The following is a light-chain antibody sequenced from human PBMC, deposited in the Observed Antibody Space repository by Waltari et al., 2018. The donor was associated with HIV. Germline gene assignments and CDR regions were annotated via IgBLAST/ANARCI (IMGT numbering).Light chain of an antibody. CDR3: QQYYSTPPT. V-gene: IGKV4-1*01. Sequence: DIVMTQSPDSLAVSLGERATINCKSSQNVLSNSNNKNYLDWYQQKPGQPPKLLIYWSFTRESGVPDRFSGSGSGTDFTRTISSLQAEDVAVYYCQQYYSTPPTFGQGTKVEIK. CDR2: WSF. CDR1: QNVLSNSNNKNY. J-gene: IGKJ1*01.